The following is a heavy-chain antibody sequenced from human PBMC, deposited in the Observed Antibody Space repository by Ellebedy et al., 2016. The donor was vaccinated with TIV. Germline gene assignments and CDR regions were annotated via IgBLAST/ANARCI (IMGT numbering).Heavy chain of an antibody. CDR1: EFTFSTYS. Sequence: GESLKISCAASEFTFSTYSMNWVRRAPGKGLEWVAYIGSRINKIYYADSVKGRFTISRDNAKNTLYLQMNSLRAEDTAVYYCAREWSAFDLWGQGTMVTVSS. CDR2: IGSRINKI. CDR3: AREWSAFDL. V-gene: IGHV3-48*04. J-gene: IGHJ3*01. D-gene: IGHD3-3*01.